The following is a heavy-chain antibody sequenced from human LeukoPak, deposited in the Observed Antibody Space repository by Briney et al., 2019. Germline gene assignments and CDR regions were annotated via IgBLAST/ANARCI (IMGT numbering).Heavy chain of an antibody. CDR1: GYSFTSYW. CDR3: ARTDSLWFGELSFDY. V-gene: IGHV5-51*01. J-gene: IGHJ4*02. Sequence: GESLKISCKGSGYSFTSYWIGWVRQMPGKGLEWMGIIYPGDSGTRYSPSFQGQVTISADKSISTAYLQWSSLKASDTAMYYCARTDSLWFGELSFDYWGQGTLVTVSS. CDR2: IYPGDSGT. D-gene: IGHD3-10*01.